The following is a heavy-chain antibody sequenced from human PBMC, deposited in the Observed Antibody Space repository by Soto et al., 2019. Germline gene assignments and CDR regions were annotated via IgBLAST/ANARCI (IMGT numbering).Heavy chain of an antibody. D-gene: IGHD5-12*01. V-gene: IGHV1-46*01. CDR2: IKPSGGST. J-gene: IGHJ4*02. CDR3: ARVEGYSADERD. CDR1: GYIFTSYW. Sequence: QVQLVQSGAEVKRPGDSVTVSCKTSGYIFTSYWIHWVRQAHGQGLEWMGLIKPSGGSTTYAQKCQGRVTMTRDTPTSTVYMELRSRKSEDTAVYYCARVEGYSADERDWGQGTLVTVSS.